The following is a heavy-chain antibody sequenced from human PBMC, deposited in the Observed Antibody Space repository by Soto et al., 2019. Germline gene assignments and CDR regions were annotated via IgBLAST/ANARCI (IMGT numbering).Heavy chain of an antibody. V-gene: IGHV3-48*03. D-gene: IGHD2-2*01. Sequence: EVQLVESGGGLVLPGGSLRHSCAASGFTFSNYEMNWVRQAPGKGLEWVSYISYGGTTIYYGDSVKGRFTISRDNAKNSLYLQMNSLRAEDTALYYCPRELSTSYFDYWGQGTLVTVSS. CDR1: GFTFSNYE. J-gene: IGHJ4*02. CDR2: ISYGGTTI. CDR3: PRELSTSYFDY.